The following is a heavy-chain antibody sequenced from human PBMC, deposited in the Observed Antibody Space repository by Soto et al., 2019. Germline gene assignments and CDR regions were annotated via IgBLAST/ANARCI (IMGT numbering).Heavy chain of an antibody. CDR1: GVSISSGGFY. CDR3: ARDRGSVSGYDYMS. CDR2: MYSSGTT. V-gene: IGHV4-31*03. J-gene: IGHJ5*02. D-gene: IGHD5-12*01. Sequence: QVQLQESGPGLVKPSQTLSLTCTVSGVSISSGGFYWAWILHYPGLGLVWIGSMYSSGTTYYNPSLRSRITMSLDTSKNQFSLELSSVSAADTAVYYCARDRGSVSGYDYMSWGRGTLVTVSS.